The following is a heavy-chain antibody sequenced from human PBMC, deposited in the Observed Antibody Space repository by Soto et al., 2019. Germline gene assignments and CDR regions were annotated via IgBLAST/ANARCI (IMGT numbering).Heavy chain of an antibody. CDR2: INPNSGGT. V-gene: IGHV1-2*07. D-gene: IGHD1-26*01. CDR3: SKSGSFFRPSLRYFDY. J-gene: IGHJ4*02. CDR1: GFTLTGHY. Sequence: ASVKVSCKASGFTLTGHYIHWVRQAPGQGVEWMGWINPNSGGTSYPHKSQGSATITRDTSITTAYMELSRLSSDATAVYYSSKSGSFFRPSLRYFDYWGQGTLVTVSS.